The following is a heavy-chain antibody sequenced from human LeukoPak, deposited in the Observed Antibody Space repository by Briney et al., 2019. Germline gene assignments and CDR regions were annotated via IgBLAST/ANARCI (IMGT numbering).Heavy chain of an antibody. J-gene: IGHJ4*02. V-gene: IGHV3-23*01. CDR3: ASNLTTTRGGLAY. D-gene: IGHD1-1*01. CDR2: ISGSGGST. Sequence: GGSLRLSCAVSGLTFSNFAMTWVRQAPGKGLEWVASISGSGGSTYYAASAKGRFTLSRDNSQNTLFLRMTSLRVEDTATYFCASNLTTTRGGLAYWGQGTLVTVSS. CDR1: GLTFSNFA.